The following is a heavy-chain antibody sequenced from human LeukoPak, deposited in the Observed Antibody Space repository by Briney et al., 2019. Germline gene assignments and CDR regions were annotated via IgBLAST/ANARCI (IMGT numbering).Heavy chain of an antibody. V-gene: IGHV3-48*04. CDR1: GFTFSSYS. CDR2: ISSSSSTI. CDR3: ARDVSSSWPIAVHLGPDY. Sequence: PGGSLRLSCAVSGFTFSSYSMNWVRQAPGKGLEWVSYISSSSSTIYYADSVKGRFTISRDNAKNSLYLQMNSLRAEDTALYYCARDVSSSWPIAVHLGPDYWGQGTLVTVSS. J-gene: IGHJ4*02. D-gene: IGHD6-13*01.